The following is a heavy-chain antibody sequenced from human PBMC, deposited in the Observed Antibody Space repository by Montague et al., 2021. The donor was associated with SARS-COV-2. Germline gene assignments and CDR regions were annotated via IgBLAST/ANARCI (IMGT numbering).Heavy chain of an antibody. CDR2: ITWDSGTI. V-gene: IGHV3-9*01. J-gene: IGHJ4*02. CDR3: GKDFDYYDSSGYFDY. CDR1: GFTFGDYA. D-gene: IGHD3-22*01. Sequence: SLRLSLSASGFTFGDYAMHWVRQAPGKGPEWVSGITWDSGTIDYADSVKGRFTISRDNAKNSLYLQMNSLRVEDTALYYCGKDFDYYDSSGYFDYWGQGTLVTVSS.